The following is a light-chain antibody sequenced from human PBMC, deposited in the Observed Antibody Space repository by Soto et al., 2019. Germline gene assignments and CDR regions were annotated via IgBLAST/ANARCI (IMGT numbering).Light chain of an antibody. CDR1: QGISSY. Sequence: ALRMTQSPSSLSASTGDRVTITFRASQGISSYLAWYQQKPGKAPKLLIYAASTLQSGVPSRFSGSGSGTEFTLTISSLQPDDFATYYCQQYKTYWTFGPGTKVDIK. CDR3: QQYKTYWT. J-gene: IGKJ1*01. V-gene: IGKV1-8*01. CDR2: AAS.